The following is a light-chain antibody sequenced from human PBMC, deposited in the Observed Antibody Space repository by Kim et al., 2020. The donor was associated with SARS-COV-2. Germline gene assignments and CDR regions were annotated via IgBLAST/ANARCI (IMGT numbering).Light chain of an antibody. CDR1: QSVSNN. CDR2: GAS. CDR3: HQYNDWPPGDT. V-gene: IGKV3-15*01. Sequence: ETVMTQSPATLSVSPGERATLSCRASQSVSNNLAWYQHKPGQPPRLLIYGASTRATGVPARFSGSGSGTDFTLTVSSLQSEDFAVYYCHQYNDWPPGDTFGQGTKLE. J-gene: IGKJ2*01.